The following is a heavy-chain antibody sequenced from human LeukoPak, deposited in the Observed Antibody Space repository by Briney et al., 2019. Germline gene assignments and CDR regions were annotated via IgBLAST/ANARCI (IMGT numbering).Heavy chain of an antibody. D-gene: IGHD5-24*01. Sequence: NPSETLSLTCTVSGGSISSSSYYWGWIRQPPGKGLEWIGSIYYSGSTYYNPSLKSRVTISVDTSKNQFFLKLSSVTAADTAVYYCARQWRDGRTALTLPWGQGTLVTVSS. V-gene: IGHV4-39*01. CDR2: IYYSGST. CDR1: GGSISSSSYY. J-gene: IGHJ5*02. CDR3: ARQWRDGRTALTLP.